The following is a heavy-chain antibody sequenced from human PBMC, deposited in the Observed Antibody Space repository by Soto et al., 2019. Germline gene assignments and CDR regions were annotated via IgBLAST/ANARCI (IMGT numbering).Heavy chain of an antibody. CDR3: AGEVGADWYLDL. CDR1: GGTFSSYA. D-gene: IGHD1-26*01. Sequence: QVQLVQSGAEVKKPGSSVKVSCKASGGTFSSYAISWVRQAPGQGLEWMGGIIPIFGTANYAQKFQGRVTITADESTSTAYVELSSLTSDDTAVYCCAGEVGADWYLDLWGRGTLVTVSS. CDR2: IIPIFGTA. J-gene: IGHJ2*01. V-gene: IGHV1-69*12.